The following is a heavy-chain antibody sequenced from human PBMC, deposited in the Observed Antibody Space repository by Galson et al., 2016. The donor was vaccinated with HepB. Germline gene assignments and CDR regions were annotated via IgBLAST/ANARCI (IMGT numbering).Heavy chain of an antibody. CDR2: IYYSGST. V-gene: IGHV4-61*01. Sequence: SETLSLTCTVSGGSVSSGSYYWSWIRQSPGKRLEYIGYIYYSGSTKYNPSPRSRVTISLDTSKNQFSLRLSSVTAADTAVYYCVRDFSSPLRSAFDIWGQGTMVTVSS. J-gene: IGHJ3*02. CDR3: VRDFSSPLRSAFDI. CDR1: GGSVSSGSYY.